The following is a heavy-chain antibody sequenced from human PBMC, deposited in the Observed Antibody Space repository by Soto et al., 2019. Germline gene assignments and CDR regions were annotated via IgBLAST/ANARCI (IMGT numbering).Heavy chain of an antibody. V-gene: IGHV1-3*01. Sequence: GASVKVSCKASGYTFTSYDINWVRQATGQGLEWMGWINAGNGNTKYSQKFQGRVTMTRDTSASTAYMELSSLRSEDTAVYYCARDAAPYSGYIISDAFDIWGQGTMVTVSS. CDR2: INAGNGNT. CDR1: GYTFTSYD. CDR3: ARDAAPYSGYIISDAFDI. D-gene: IGHD5-12*01. J-gene: IGHJ3*02.